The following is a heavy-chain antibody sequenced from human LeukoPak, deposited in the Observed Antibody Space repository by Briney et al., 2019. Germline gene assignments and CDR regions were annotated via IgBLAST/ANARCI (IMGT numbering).Heavy chain of an antibody. J-gene: IGHJ2*01. Sequence: SVKVSCKASGYTFTSYAISWVRQAPGQGLEWMGGIIPIFGAANYAQKFQGRVTITADESTSTAYMELRSLRSEDTAVYYCARATGNSDHSPQEPIDLYFDLWGRGTLVTVSS. CDR1: GYTFTSYA. V-gene: IGHV1-69*13. D-gene: IGHD4-23*01. CDR2: IIPIFGAA. CDR3: ARATGNSDHSPQEPIDLYFDL.